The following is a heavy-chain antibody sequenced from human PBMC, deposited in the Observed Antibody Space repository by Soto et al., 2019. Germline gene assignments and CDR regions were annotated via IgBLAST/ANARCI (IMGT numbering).Heavy chain of an antibody. CDR3: ARDRSSGWYGPGYFDY. CDR1: GFTFSRYW. J-gene: IGHJ4*02. V-gene: IGHV3-21*01. Sequence: GGSLRLSCAASGFTFSRYWMHWVRQVPGEGQGRFTISRDNAKNSLYLQMNSLRAEDTAVYYCARDRSSGWYGPGYFDYWGQGTLVTVSS. D-gene: IGHD6-19*01.